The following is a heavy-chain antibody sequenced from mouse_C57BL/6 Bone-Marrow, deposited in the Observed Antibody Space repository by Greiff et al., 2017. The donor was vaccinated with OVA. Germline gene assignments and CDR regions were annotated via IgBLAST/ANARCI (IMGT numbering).Heavy chain of an antibody. CDR2: ISYDGSN. Sequence: EVKLLESGPGLVKPSQSLSLTCSVTGYSITSGYYWNWIRQFPGNKLEWMGYISYDGSNNYNPSLKNRISITRDTSKNQFFLKLNSVTTEDTATYYCARGWLPLPYWGQGTLVTVSA. CDR1: GYSITSGYY. D-gene: IGHD2-3*01. CDR3: ARGWLPLPY. V-gene: IGHV3-6*01. J-gene: IGHJ3*01.